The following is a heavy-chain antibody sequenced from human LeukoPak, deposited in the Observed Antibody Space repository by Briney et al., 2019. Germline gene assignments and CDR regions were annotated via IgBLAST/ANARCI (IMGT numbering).Heavy chain of an antibody. J-gene: IGHJ3*02. CDR2: ISWNSGSI. Sequence: GGSLRLSCAASGFTFDDYAMHWVRHAPGKGLEWVSGISWNSGSIGYADSVKGRFTISRDNAKNSLYLQMNSLRAEDTALYYCAKDSITMVRGVKFGAFDIWGQGTMVTVSS. D-gene: IGHD3-10*01. CDR3: AKDSITMVRGVKFGAFDI. V-gene: IGHV3-9*01. CDR1: GFTFDDYA.